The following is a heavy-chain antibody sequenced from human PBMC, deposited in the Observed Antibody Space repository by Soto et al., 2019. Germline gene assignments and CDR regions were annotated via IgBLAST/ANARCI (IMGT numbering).Heavy chain of an antibody. J-gene: IGHJ6*02. D-gene: IGHD2-8*01. V-gene: IGHV1-2*04. Sequence: ASVKVSCKAFGDSFTDYHLHWVRQPPGQGLECLGRIDPKSGGTSTAQKFQGWVTMTTDTSISTASMELTRLTSDDTAIYYCARGDSTDCSNGVCSFFYNHDMDVWG. CDR3: ARGDSTDCSNGVCSFFYNHDMDV. CDR1: GDSFTDYH. CDR2: IDPKSGGT.